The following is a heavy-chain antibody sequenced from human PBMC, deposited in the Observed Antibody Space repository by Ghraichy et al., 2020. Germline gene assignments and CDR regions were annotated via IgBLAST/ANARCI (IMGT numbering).Heavy chain of an antibody. CDR3: ARDRPVASADY. CDR2: IRTDGETT. V-gene: IGHV3-48*03. CDR1: GFRFSSYE. J-gene: IGHJ4*02. D-gene: IGHD4-23*01. Sequence: GGSLRLSCAASGFRFSSYEMNWVRQAPGKGLEWIAFIRTDGETTFYGDSVRGRFTISRDNARNSLYLQMNSLRVEDTAVYYCARDRPVASADYWGQGILVTVSS.